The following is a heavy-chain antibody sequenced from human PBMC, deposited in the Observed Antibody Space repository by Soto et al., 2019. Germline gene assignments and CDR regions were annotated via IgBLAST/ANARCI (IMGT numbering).Heavy chain of an antibody. CDR1: GFTFSSFA. J-gene: IGHJ3*02. D-gene: IGHD2-2*01. CDR2: ISGSGGST. Sequence: QLLESGGGLVQPGGSLRLSCAASGFTFSSFAMSWVRQAPGKGLDWVSAISGSGGSTYSADSVKGRFTISRDNSKNTVFLHMTSLRAEDTALYYCAKWTDTVVEAALAGGAFDIWGQGTTVTVSS. CDR3: AKWTDTVVEAALAGGAFDI. V-gene: IGHV3-23*01.